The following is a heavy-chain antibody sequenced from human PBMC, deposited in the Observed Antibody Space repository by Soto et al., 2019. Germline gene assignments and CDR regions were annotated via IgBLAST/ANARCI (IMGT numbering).Heavy chain of an antibody. D-gene: IGHD1-26*01. Sequence: QVQLVESGGGVVQPGRSLRLSCAASGFTFSSYGMHWVRQAPGKGLEWVAVISYDGSNKYYADSVKGRFTISRDNSKNTLYLQMNSLRAEDTAVYYCPRSPYSGSYLAYFDYWGQGTLVTVSS. CDR1: GFTFSSYG. J-gene: IGHJ4*02. CDR2: ISYDGSNK. CDR3: PRSPYSGSYLAYFDY. V-gene: IGHV3-30*03.